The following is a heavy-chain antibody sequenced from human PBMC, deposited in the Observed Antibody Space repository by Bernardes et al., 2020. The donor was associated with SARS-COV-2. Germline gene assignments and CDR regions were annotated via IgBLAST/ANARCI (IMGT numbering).Heavy chain of an antibody. CDR1: GDTFSSYG. CDR2: IIPMFGSV. CDR3: AREPIAARPGIWFDP. J-gene: IGHJ5*02. D-gene: IGHD6-6*01. Sequence: VKVSCKASGDTFSSYGFSWVRQAPGQGLEWMGRIIPMFGSVNYAQKFQGRVTITADEATSTVYMELSSLRSEDTALYYCAREPIAARPGIWFDPWGQGTLVTVSS. V-gene: IGHV1-69*13.